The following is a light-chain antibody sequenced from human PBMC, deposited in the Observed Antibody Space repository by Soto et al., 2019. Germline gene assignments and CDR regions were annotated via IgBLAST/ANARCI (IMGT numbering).Light chain of an antibody. J-gene: IGKJ2*01. Sequence: EIVMTQSPATLSVSPGERATLSCRASQSISTELAWYQQKPGQPPRLLIYSASTRATGVPARFTGSGSGSEFTLTISGLQSEYFAVYYFQQGHNCPLTCGQGTRLEI. CDR2: SAS. V-gene: IGKV3-15*01. CDR3: QQGHNCPLT. CDR1: QSISTE.